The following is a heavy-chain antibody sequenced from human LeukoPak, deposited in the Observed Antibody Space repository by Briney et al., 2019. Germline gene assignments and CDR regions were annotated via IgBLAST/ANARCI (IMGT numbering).Heavy chain of an antibody. CDR1: SYX. Sequence: SYXISWVRQAPGQGLEWMGWISAYNGNTNYAQKLQGRVTMTTDTSMSTAYMELRSLRSDDTAVYYCASGSYSLDAFDIWGQGTMVTVSS. V-gene: IGHV1-18*01. CDR2: ISAYNGNT. J-gene: IGHJ3*02. D-gene: IGHD1-26*01. CDR3: ASGSYSLDAFDI.